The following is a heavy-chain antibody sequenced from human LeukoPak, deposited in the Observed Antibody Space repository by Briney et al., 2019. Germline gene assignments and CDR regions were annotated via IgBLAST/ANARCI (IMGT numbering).Heavy chain of an antibody. V-gene: IGHV5-51*01. D-gene: IGHD2-15*01. CDR2: IYPGDSDT. Sequence: GESLKISCKGSGCSFTSYWIGWVRQMPGKGLEWMGIIYPGDSDTRYSPSFQGQVTISADKSISTAYLQWSSLKASDTAMYYCATAGYCSGGSCHQGGWFDPWGQGTLVTVSS. CDR1: GCSFTSYW. J-gene: IGHJ5*02. CDR3: ATAGYCSGGSCHQGGWFDP.